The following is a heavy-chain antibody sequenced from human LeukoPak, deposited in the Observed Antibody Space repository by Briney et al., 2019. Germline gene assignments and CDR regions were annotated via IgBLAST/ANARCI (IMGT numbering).Heavy chain of an antibody. D-gene: IGHD2-15*01. CDR3: ARGLGYCSGGSCFDP. Sequence: GASVKVSCKASGYTFTGYYIHWVRQAPGQGLEWMGWINPNSGGTNYAQKFQGRVTMTRDTSISAAYMELSRLRSDDTAVYYCARGLGYCSGGSCFDPWGQGTLVTVSS. CDR2: INPNSGGT. V-gene: IGHV1-2*02. J-gene: IGHJ5*02. CDR1: GYTFTGYY.